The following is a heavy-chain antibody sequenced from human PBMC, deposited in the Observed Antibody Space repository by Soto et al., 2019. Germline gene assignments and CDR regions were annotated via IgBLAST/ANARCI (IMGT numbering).Heavy chain of an antibody. Sequence: EXGPTLVNATETLTLTCTVSGSSLGNARMGVSWIRQPPGKALEWLAHIFSNDEKSYSTSLKSRLTISKDTSKSQVVLTMTNMDPVDTATYYCARIIKVYDFWSGYGWFDPWGQGTLVTVSS. CDR2: IFSNDEK. CDR1: GSSLGNARMG. V-gene: IGHV2-26*01. CDR3: ARIIKVYDFWSGYGWFDP. J-gene: IGHJ5*02. D-gene: IGHD3-3*01.